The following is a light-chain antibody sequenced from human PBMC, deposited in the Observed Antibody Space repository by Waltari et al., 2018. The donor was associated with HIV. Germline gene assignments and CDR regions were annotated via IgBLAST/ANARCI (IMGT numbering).Light chain of an antibody. Sequence: DIQMTQSPSTIAASVGDIVTITCRASRSISSWLAWYQQKPGKAPNLLIYKASSLESGVPSRFSGSGSGTEFTLTIASLQPDDFATYYCHHYYTPMWTFGQGTKVEIK. V-gene: IGKV1-5*03. J-gene: IGKJ1*01. CDR1: RSISSW. CDR2: KAS. CDR3: HHYYTPMWT.